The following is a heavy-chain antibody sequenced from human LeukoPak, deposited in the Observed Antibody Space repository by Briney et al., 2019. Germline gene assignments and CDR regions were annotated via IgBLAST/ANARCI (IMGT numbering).Heavy chain of an antibody. J-gene: IGHJ6*03. CDR3: ARVKRGTTVVTPYYYYYYMDV. D-gene: IGHD4-23*01. Sequence: MPSETLSLTCTVSGGSISSSSYYWGWIRQPPGKGLEWIGSIYYSGSTYYNPSLKSRVTISVDTSKNQFSLKLSSVTAADTAVYYCARVKRGTTVVTPYYYYYYMDVWGKGNTVTVSS. V-gene: IGHV4-39*07. CDR1: GGSISSSSYY. CDR2: IYYSGST.